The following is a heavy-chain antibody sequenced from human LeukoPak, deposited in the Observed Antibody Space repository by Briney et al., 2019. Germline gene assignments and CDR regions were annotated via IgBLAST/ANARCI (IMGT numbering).Heavy chain of an antibody. CDR1: GGSFSGYY. CDR3: ECRSGRHYYGMDV. V-gene: IGHV4-34*01. D-gene: IGHD2-15*01. Sequence: KPSETLSLTCAVYGGSFSGYYWSWIRQPPGKGLEWIGEINHSGSTNYNPSLKSRVTISVDTSKNQFSLKLSSVTAADTAVYYCECRSGRHYYGMDVWGQGTTVTVSS. J-gene: IGHJ6*02. CDR2: INHSGST.